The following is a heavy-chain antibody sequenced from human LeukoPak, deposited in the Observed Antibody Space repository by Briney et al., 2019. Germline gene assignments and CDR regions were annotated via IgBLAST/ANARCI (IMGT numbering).Heavy chain of an antibody. CDR2: ISYDGSNK. CDR1: GFTFSSYA. V-gene: IGHV3-30*04. D-gene: IGHD4-17*01. Sequence: GGSLRLSYAASGFTFSSYAMHWVRQAPGKGLEWVAVISYDGSNKYYADSVKGRFTISRDNSKNTLYLQMNSLRAEDTAVYYCVWDYGDYVMDVWGLGTTVIVTS. CDR3: VWDYGDYVMDV. J-gene: IGHJ6*02.